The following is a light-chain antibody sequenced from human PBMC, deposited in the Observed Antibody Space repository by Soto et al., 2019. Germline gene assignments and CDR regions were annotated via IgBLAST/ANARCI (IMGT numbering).Light chain of an antibody. J-gene: IGKJ1*01. V-gene: IGKV1-27*01. CDR3: QKYNGTPRT. CDR2: EAS. Sequence: GDRVTITCRASQDISGDLAWYQQKPGKVPKLLIYEASTLQSRVPSRFSASGSGTDFTLTISSLQPEDVATYYCQKYNGTPRTFGQGTKVELK. CDR1: QDISGD.